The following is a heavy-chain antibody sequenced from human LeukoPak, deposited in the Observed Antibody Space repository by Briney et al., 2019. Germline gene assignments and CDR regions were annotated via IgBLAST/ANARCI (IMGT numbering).Heavy chain of an antibody. D-gene: IGHD2-2*01. CDR2: MNPNSGNT. V-gene: IGHV1-8*03. J-gene: IGHJ4*02. CDR1: GYNFILHG. CDR3: ARVVYCSSTSCYLYFDY. Sequence: ASVKVSCKASGYNFILHGINWVRQATGQGLEWMGWMNPNSGNTGYAQKFQGRVTITRNTSISTAYMELSSLRSEDTAVYYCARVVYCSSTSCYLYFDYWGQGTLVTVSS.